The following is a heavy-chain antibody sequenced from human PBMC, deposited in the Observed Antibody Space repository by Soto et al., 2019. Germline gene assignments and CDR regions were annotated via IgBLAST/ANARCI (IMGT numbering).Heavy chain of an antibody. J-gene: IGHJ4*02. CDR2: FDPEDGET. CDR1: GYTLTELS. Sequence: QVQLVQSGAEVKKPGASVKVSCKVSGYTLTELSMHWVRQAPGKGLEWMGGFDPEDGETIYAQKFQGRVTMTEDTSTDTAYMELSSLRSEDTAVYYCATRTEGYCSGGSCWYYFDYWGQGTLVTVSS. D-gene: IGHD2-15*01. V-gene: IGHV1-24*01. CDR3: ATRTEGYCSGGSCWYYFDY.